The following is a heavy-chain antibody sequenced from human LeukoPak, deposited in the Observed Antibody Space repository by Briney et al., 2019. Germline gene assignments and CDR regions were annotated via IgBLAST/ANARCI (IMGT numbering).Heavy chain of an antibody. J-gene: IGHJ4*02. D-gene: IGHD6-13*01. Sequence: GGSLRLSCAASGFSFSSSGMHWVRQAPGKGLQWVAVISNDGNYNFYADSVKGRFTISREDSKNTLYLQMDSLRAADTALYFCAKDRGSSWALDYWGQGTLVTVSS. CDR2: ISNDGNYN. V-gene: IGHV3-30*18. CDR3: AKDRGSSWALDY. CDR1: GFSFSSSG.